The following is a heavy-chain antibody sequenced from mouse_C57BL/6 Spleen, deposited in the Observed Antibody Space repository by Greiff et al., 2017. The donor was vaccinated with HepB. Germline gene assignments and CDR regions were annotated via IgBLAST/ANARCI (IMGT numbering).Heavy chain of an antibody. CDR2: INPNNGGT. CDR3: ARGEDYYGSSYPAWFAY. J-gene: IGHJ3*01. CDR1: GYTFTDYY. D-gene: IGHD1-1*01. V-gene: IGHV1-26*01. Sequence: VQLQQSGPELVKPGASVKISCKASGYTFTDYYMNWVKQSHGKSLEWIGDINPNNGGTSYNQKFKGKATLTVDKSSSTAYMELRSLTSEDSAVYYCARGEDYYGSSYPAWFAYWGQGTLVTVSA.